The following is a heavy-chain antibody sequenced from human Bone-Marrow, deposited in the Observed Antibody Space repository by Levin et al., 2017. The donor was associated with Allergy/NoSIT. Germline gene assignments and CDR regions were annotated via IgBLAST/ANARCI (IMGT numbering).Heavy chain of an antibody. Sequence: GGSLRLSCVASGFTFSGSAMHWVRQASGKGLEWLGRIRSKANSYATAYAASVKGRFTISRDDSKNTAYLQMNSLETEDTAVDYCTRHEVPLYYFDYWGQGTLVTVSS. CDR2: IRSKANSYAT. D-gene: IGHD2-2*02. V-gene: IGHV3-73*01. J-gene: IGHJ4*02. CDR1: GFTFSGSA. CDR3: TRHEVPLYYFDY.